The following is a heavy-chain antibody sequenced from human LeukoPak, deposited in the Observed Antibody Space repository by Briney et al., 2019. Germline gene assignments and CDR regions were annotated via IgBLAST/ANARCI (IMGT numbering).Heavy chain of an antibody. CDR2: INPNSGGT. J-gene: IGHJ4*02. D-gene: IGHD6-13*01. CDR3: ARVLTGYSSSWYY. V-gene: IGHV1-2*06. Sequence: ASVKVSCKASGGTFSSYAISWVRQAPGQGLEWMGRINPNSGGTNYAQKFQGRVTMTRDTSISTAYMELSRLRSDDTAVYYRARVLTGYSSSWYYWGQGTLVTVSS. CDR1: GGTFSSYA.